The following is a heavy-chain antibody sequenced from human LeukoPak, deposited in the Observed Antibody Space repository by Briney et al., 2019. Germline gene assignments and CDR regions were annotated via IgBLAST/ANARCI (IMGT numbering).Heavy chain of an antibody. CDR2: ISSSSSYI. CDR1: GFTFSSYS. J-gene: IGHJ4*02. CDR3: ARGRPFGGITINI. Sequence: PGGSLRLSCAASGFTFSSYSMNWVRQAPGKGLEWVSSISSSSSYIYYADSVKGRFTISRDNAKNSLYLQMNSLRAEDTAVYYCARGRPFGGITINIWGQGTLVTVSS. V-gene: IGHV3-21*01. D-gene: IGHD3-3*01.